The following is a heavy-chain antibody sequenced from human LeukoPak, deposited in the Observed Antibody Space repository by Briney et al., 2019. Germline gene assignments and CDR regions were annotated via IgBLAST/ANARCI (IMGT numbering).Heavy chain of an antibody. J-gene: IGHJ5*02. CDR2: IYYSGRT. CDR3: ARRPHNYYDSSGYYFDP. D-gene: IGHD3-22*01. CDR1: GGSISSYY. Sequence: SETLSLTCTVSGGSISSYYWSWIRQPPGKGLEWIGYIYYSGRTNYNPSLKSRVTISVDTSKNQFSLKLSSVTAADTAVYYCARRPHNYYDSSGYYFDPWGQGTLVTVSS. V-gene: IGHV4-59*01.